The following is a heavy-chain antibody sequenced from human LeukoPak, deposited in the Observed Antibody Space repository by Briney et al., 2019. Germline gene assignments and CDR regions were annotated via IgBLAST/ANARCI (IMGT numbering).Heavy chain of an antibody. Sequence: GGSLRLSCAASGFTFDDYAMHWVRQAPGKGLEWVSLISGDGGSTYYADSAKGRFTISRDNSKNSLYLQMNSLRTEVTALYYCAKDILPVYYYDSSGLDKGYFDYWGQGTLVTVSS. V-gene: IGHV3-43*02. CDR3: AKDILPVYYYDSSGLDKGYFDY. CDR1: GFTFDDYA. J-gene: IGHJ4*02. D-gene: IGHD3-22*01. CDR2: ISGDGGST.